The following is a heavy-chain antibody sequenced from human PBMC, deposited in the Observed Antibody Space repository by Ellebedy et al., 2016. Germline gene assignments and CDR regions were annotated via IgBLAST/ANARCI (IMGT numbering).Heavy chain of an antibody. CDR1: GFSFSTSA. CDR3: ARGLGYSVS. V-gene: IGHV3-30*09. CDR2: ISYDGSNT. Sequence: GESLKISCAASGFSFSTSAMHWVRQAPGKGLEWVAFISYDGSNTYYADSVKGRFAMSRDNAKNTLFLQMNSLRAEDTAVYYCARGLGYSVSWGQGTLVTVSP. D-gene: IGHD6-13*01. J-gene: IGHJ4*02.